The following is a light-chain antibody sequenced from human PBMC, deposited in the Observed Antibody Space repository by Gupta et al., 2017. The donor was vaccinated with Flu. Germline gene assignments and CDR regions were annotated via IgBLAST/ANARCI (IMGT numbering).Light chain of an antibody. J-gene: IGKJ1*01. CDR3: QQDGISPRT. CDR2: GAA. Sequence: TLSLSPGERATISCRASQSVGASYIAWYKQKPGQPPRLLIYGAATRDTGVPYRFSGSGGSGTEFTLTISSLEPEDFAVYYCQQDGISPRTFGQGTKVEIK. V-gene: IGKV3-20*01. CDR1: QSVGASY.